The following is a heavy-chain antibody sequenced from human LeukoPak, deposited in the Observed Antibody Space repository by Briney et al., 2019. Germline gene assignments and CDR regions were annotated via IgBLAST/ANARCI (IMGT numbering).Heavy chain of an antibody. D-gene: IGHD1-26*01. J-gene: IGHJ4*02. V-gene: IGHV4-39*07. CDR1: GGSISSSSYY. CDR3: ARVGWERPERKKYYFDY. Sequence: SETLSLTCTVSGGSISSSSYYWGWIRQPPGKRLEWIGSIYYSGSTYYNPSLKSRVTISVDTSKNQFSLKLSSVTAADTAVYYCARVGWERPERKKYYFDYWGQGTLVTVSS. CDR2: IYYSGST.